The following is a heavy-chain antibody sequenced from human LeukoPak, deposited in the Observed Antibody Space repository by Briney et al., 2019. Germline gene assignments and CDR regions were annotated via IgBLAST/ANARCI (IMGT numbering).Heavy chain of an antibody. J-gene: IGHJ6*02. V-gene: IGHV1-69*13. D-gene: IGHD3-3*01. CDR1: GGTFTNSA. Sequence: ASVKVSCKASGGTFTNSAISWVRQAPGQGLEWMGGINPIFRTANYAQQFQDRVTIIADESTSTAYMELSLLKLEDTAVYYCARGGGIFGVLTTAHYYGIDVWGQGTTVTVSS. CDR3: ARGGGIFGVLTTAHYYGIDV. CDR2: INPIFRTA.